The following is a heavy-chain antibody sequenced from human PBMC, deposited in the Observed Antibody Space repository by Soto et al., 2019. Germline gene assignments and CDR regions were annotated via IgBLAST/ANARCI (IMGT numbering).Heavy chain of an antibody. CDR3: ARGWGRWPHEKPGDY. CDR2: VNANSGNA. J-gene: IGHJ4*02. D-gene: IGHD3-16*01. Sequence: QVQLVQSGAEVRWPGASVKVSCEASGYTFSTYDINWVRQAPGQGLEWMGWVNANSGNAGYAQKFQGRVTMTTSSSLRTAYMELNSLRSEDTAVYYCARGWGRWPHEKPGDYWGQGTLVTVSS. V-gene: IGHV1-8*01. CDR1: GYTFSTYD.